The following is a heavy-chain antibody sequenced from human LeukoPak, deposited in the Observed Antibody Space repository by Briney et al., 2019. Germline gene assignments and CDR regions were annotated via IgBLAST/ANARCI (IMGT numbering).Heavy chain of an antibody. D-gene: IGHD3-9*01. CDR3: AXXXRRYFDWHYYYMDV. CDR2: ISAYNGNT. J-gene: IGHJ6*03. Sequence: GASVKVSCKASGYTFTSYGISWVRQAPGQGLEWMGWISAYNGNTNYAQKLQGRVTMTTDTSTSTAYMELRSLRSDDTAVYYCAXXXRRYFDWHYYYMDVWGKGTTVTISS. V-gene: IGHV1-18*01. CDR1: GYTFTSYG.